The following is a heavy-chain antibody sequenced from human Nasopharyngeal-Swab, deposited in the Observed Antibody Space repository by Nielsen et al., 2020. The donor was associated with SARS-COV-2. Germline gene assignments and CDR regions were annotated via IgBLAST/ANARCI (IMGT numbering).Heavy chain of an antibody. Sequence: SETLSLTCTVSDGSISSGGYYWSWIRQHPGKGLEWIGYIYYSGSTYYNPSLKSRVTISVDTSKNQFSLKLSSVTAADTAVYYCARQNGTTPPDYWGQGTLVTVSS. CDR2: IYYSGST. D-gene: IGHD1-7*01. CDR3: ARQNGTTPPDY. J-gene: IGHJ4*02. V-gene: IGHV4-31*03. CDR1: DGSISSGGYY.